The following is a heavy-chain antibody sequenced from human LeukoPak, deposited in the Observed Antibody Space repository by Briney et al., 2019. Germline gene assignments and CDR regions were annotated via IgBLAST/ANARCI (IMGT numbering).Heavy chain of an antibody. CDR3: ARAGDFDWLQNSFFDD. CDR2: ISYDGSNK. V-gene: IGHV3-30-3*01. Sequence: GGSLRLSCAASGFTFSSYAMHWVRQAPGKGLEWVAVISYDGSNKYYADSVKGRFTISRDNSKNTLYLQMNSLRAEDTAVYYCARAGDFDWLQNSFFDDWSQGTLVTV. J-gene: IGHJ4*01. CDR1: GFTFSSYA. D-gene: IGHD3-9*01.